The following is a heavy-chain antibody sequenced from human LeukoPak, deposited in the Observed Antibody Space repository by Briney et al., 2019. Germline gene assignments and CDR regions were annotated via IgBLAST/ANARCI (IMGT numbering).Heavy chain of an antibody. CDR3: ARHRIVVVPAAYFDY. Sequence: SETLSPTCTVSGYSISSDYYWGWIRQPPGKGLEWIGSFYHSKSTYYNPSLKSRVTISVDTSKNQFSLKLSSVTAADTAVYYCARHRIVVVPAAYFDYWGQGTLVTVSS. J-gene: IGHJ4*02. CDR2: FYHSKST. CDR1: GYSISSDYY. V-gene: IGHV4-38-2*02. D-gene: IGHD2-2*01.